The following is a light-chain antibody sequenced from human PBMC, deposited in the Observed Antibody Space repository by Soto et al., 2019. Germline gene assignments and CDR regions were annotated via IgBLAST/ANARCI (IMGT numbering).Light chain of an antibody. CDR1: SSDFGAYDY. CDR3: SSYATYSTDVV. V-gene: IGLV2-14*01. J-gene: IGLJ2*01. CDR2: DVS. Sequence: QSALTQPASVSRAPGQSITISCTRSSSDFGAYDYVSWYQQHPGKAPKLMIYDVSYRPSGVSNRFSGSKSGNTASLTISGLQAEDEAVYYCSSYATYSTDVVFGGGTKLTVL.